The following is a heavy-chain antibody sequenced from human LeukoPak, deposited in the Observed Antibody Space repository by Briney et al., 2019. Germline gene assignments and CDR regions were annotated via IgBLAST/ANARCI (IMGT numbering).Heavy chain of an antibody. V-gene: IGHV1-2*02. CDR1: GYTFTDYY. D-gene: IGHD3-22*01. CDR2: INPDSGGT. J-gene: IGHJ6*03. Sequence: ASVKVSCKASGYTFTDYYLQWVRQAPGQGLEWMGWINPDSGGTNYAQKVQGRVTMTRDTSITTGYMELTSLTSDDTAVYYCARGSRIYYFDSSGYLHYMDVWGKGTTVTISS. CDR3: ARGSRIYYFDSSGYLHYMDV.